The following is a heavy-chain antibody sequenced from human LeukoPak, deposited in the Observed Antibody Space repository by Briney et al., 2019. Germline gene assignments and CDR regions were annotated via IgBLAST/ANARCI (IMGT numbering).Heavy chain of an antibody. CDR1: GFTFSSYA. V-gene: IGHV3-30*04. Sequence: GRSLRLSCAASGFTFSSYAMHWVRQAPGKGLEWVAVISYDGSNKYYADSVKGRFTISRDNAKNSLYLQMNSLRAEDTAVYYCARGPAASGYYDSRGRYGYFDYWGQGTLVTVSS. CDR2: ISYDGSNK. D-gene: IGHD3-22*01. J-gene: IGHJ4*02. CDR3: ARGPAASGYYDSRGRYGYFDY.